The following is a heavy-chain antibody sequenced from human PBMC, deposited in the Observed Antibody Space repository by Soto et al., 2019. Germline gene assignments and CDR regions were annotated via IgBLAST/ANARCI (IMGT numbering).Heavy chain of an antibody. Sequence: QVELVQSGAEVKKPGSSVKVSCQASEDTFRNYAISWVRQAPGQGLEWMGGIIPIFGTANYAQKFQGRVTIPADTSANTVYLERSSLRSEDTAVYYCASTMYDSSAYYYWYLGLWGRGTLVTVSS. CDR1: EDTFRNYA. V-gene: IGHV1-69*06. J-gene: IGHJ2*01. D-gene: IGHD3-22*01. CDR3: ASTMYDSSAYYYWYLGL. CDR2: IIPIFGTA.